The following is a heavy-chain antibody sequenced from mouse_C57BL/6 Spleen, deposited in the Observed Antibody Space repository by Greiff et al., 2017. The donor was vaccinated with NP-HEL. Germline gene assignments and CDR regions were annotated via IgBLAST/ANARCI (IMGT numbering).Heavy chain of an antibody. D-gene: IGHD2-4*01. CDR2: INPGSGGT. J-gene: IGHJ4*01. CDR3: ARSAYDYESYYAMDY. V-gene: IGHV1-54*01. Sequence: QVQLKQSGAELVRPGTSVKVSCKASGYAFTNYLIEWVKQRPGQGLEWIGVINPGSGGTNYNEKVKGKATLTADKSSSTAYMQLSSLTSEDSAVYFCARSAYDYESYYAMDYWGQGTSVTVSS. CDR1: GYAFTNYL.